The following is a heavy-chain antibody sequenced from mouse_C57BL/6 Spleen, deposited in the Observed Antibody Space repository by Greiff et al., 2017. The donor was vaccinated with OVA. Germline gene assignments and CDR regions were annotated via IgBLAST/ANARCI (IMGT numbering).Heavy chain of an antibody. D-gene: IGHD2-4*01. CDR1: GFSFNTYA. CDR3: VRQRGLYDYDASYAMDY. J-gene: IGHJ4*01. V-gene: IGHV10-1*01. Sequence: EVKLMESGGGLVQPKGSLKLSCAASGFSFNTYAMNWVRQAPGKGLEWVARIRSKSNNYATYYADSVKDRFTISRDDSESMLYLQMNNLKTEDTAMYYCVRQRGLYDYDASYAMDYWGQGTSVTVSS. CDR2: IRSKSNNYAT.